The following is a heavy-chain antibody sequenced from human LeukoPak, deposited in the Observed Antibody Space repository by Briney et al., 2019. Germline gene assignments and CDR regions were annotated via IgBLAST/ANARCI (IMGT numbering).Heavy chain of an antibody. D-gene: IGHD1-26*01. J-gene: IGHJ4*02. CDR2: IFYSGST. CDR1: GGSISSHY. Sequence: PSETLSLTCTVSGGSISSHYWSWIRQPPGKGLEWIGYIFYSGSTNYNPSLQSRVTMSIDTSKNQFSLKLSSVTAADTAVYYCARQGELAIDYWGQGTLVTVSS. CDR3: ARQGELAIDY. V-gene: IGHV4-59*08.